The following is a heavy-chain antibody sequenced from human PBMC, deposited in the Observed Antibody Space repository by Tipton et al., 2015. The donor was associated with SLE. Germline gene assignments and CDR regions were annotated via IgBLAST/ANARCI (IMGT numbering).Heavy chain of an antibody. Sequence: TLSLTCTVSGGSISSYYWSWIRQPPGKGLEWIGYIYYSGSTNYNPSLKSRVTISVDTSKNQFSLKLYSLTAADTAVYYCASQMYSSGWYFDYWGQGTLVTVSS. V-gene: IGHV4-59*12. J-gene: IGHJ4*02. CDR2: IYYSGST. D-gene: IGHD6-19*01. CDR1: GGSISSYY. CDR3: ASQMYSSGWYFDY.